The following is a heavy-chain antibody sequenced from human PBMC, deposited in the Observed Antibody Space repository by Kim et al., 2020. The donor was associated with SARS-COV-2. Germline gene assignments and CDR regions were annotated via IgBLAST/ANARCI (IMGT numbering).Heavy chain of an antibody. CDR2: IKQDGAEK. CDR3: LSAVGGDAYDI. V-gene: IGHV3-7*01. Sequence: GGSLRLSCATSGFTISNYWMKWVRQAPGKGLEWVAIIKQDGAEKYYLDSVKGRFTISRDNAKSSLYLQMNSLRAEDTAMYYCLSAVGGDAYDIWGQGTMVTVSS. D-gene: IGHD3-10*01. CDR1: GFTISNYW. J-gene: IGHJ3*02.